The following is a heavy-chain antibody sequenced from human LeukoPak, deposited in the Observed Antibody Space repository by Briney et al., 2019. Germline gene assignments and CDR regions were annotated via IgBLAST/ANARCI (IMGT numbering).Heavy chain of an antibody. J-gene: IGHJ4*02. CDR1: GGSIGSSSYY. D-gene: IGHD6-13*01. V-gene: IGHV4-39*01. CDR3: ARFNPAAGSSCFDY. Sequence: ASETLSLTCNVSGGSIGSSSYYWGWIRQPPGKGLEWIGNIYYSGSTYYNPSLKSRVTISVDTSKKQFSLKLSSVTAADTAVYYCARFNPAAGSSCFDYWGQGTLVTVSS. CDR2: IYYSGST.